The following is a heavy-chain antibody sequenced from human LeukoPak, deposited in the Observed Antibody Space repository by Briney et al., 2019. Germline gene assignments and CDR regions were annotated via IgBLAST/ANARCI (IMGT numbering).Heavy chain of an antibody. J-gene: IGHJ4*02. CDR3: VRDWGY. Sequence: QSGGSLRLSCAASGFTCSNYRLTWVRQAPGGGLEWVSSITNDSTNIYYADSVKGRFTISRDNAKNSLFLQMNSLRADDAAVYYCVRDWGYWGQGALVTVSS. CDR1: GFTCSNYR. CDR2: ITNDSTNI. D-gene: IGHD3-22*01. V-gene: IGHV3-48*04.